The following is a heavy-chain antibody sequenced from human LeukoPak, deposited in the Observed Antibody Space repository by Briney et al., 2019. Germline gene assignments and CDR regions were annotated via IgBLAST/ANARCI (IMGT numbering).Heavy chain of an antibody. D-gene: IGHD3-9*01. J-gene: IGHJ3*02. Sequence: GESLRLSCAASGFTFDDYGMSWVRQAPGKGLEWVSGINWNGGSTGYADSVKGRFTISRDNAKNSLYLQMNSLRAEDTALYYCARTAYDILTGQPDAFDIWGQGTMVTVSS. CDR3: ARTAYDILTGQPDAFDI. V-gene: IGHV3-20*04. CDR2: INWNGGST. CDR1: GFTFDDYG.